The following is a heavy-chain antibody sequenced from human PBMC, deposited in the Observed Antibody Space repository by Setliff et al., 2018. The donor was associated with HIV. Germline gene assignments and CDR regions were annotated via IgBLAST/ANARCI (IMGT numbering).Heavy chain of an antibody. CDR3: ARGTTSITFDY. D-gene: IGHD1-1*01. CDR2: ISYSGST. V-gene: IGHV4-31*03. J-gene: IGHJ4*02. CDR1: GSSFSSGIYY. Sequence: SETLSLTCNVSGSSFSSGIYYWTWIRQQPGKGLEWIGYISYSGSTYYNPSLKSRLTMSIDTSKSHFSLNLNSVTAADTAVYYCARGTTSITFDYRSQGTLVTVSS.